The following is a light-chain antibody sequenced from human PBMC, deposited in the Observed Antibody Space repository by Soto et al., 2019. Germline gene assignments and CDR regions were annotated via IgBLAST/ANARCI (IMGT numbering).Light chain of an antibody. Sequence: QSALTQPASVSGSPGQSITISCTGTSSDVGGYNFVSWYQQYPGKAPKLIIYEVDSRPSGVSNRFSGSKSGNTASLTISGLRAEYEADYYCSSWTSRTTQVLGGGTKLTVL. J-gene: IGLJ3*02. CDR2: EVD. V-gene: IGLV2-14*01. CDR3: SSWTSRTTQV. CDR1: SSDVGGYNF.